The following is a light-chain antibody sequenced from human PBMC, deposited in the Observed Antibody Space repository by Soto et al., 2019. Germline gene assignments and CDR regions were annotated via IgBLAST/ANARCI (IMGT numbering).Light chain of an antibody. CDR3: QQYNSYSWS. J-gene: IGKJ1*01. V-gene: IGKV1-5*03. CDR2: KAS. CDR1: QSISSW. Sequence: DILKSQCPSTLYASVGDRVTITCRASQSISSWLAWYQQKPGKAPKLLIYKASSLESGVPSRFSGSGSGTEFTLTISSLQPDDFATYYCQQYNSYSWSFGLGTKV.